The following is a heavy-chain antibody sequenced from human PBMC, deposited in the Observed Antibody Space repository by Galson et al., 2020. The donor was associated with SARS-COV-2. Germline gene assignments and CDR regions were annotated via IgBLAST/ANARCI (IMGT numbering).Heavy chain of an antibody. CDR3: ARSGYYDSSGYYTDYYYYGMDV. D-gene: IGHD3-22*01. CDR1: GFTFSSYG. V-gene: IGHV3-33*01. Sequence: QLGESLKISCAASGFTFSSYGMHWVRQAPGKGLEWVAVIWYDGSNKYYADSVKGRFTISRDNSKNTLYLQMNSLRAEDTAVYYCARSGYYDSSGYYTDYYYYGMDVWGQGTTVTVSS. J-gene: IGHJ6*02. CDR2: IWYDGSNK.